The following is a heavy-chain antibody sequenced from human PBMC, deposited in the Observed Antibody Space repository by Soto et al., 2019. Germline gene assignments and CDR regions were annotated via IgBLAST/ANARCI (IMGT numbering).Heavy chain of an antibody. Sequence: GGSLRLSCAASGFTFSSYGMHWVRQAPGKGLEWVAVISYDGSNKYYADSVKGRFTISRDNSKNTLYLQMNSLRAEDTAVYYCAKDWSLTGVYCYYGMDVWGQGTTVTVSS. CDR3: AKDWSLTGVYCYYGMDV. CDR1: GFTFSSYG. CDR2: ISYDGSNK. D-gene: IGHD3-9*01. J-gene: IGHJ6*02. V-gene: IGHV3-30*18.